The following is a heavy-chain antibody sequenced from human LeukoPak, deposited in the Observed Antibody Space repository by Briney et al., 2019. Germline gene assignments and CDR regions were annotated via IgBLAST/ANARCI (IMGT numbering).Heavy chain of an antibody. J-gene: IGHJ4*02. CDR3: ASGCSSTSCYEYYFDY. D-gene: IGHD2-2*01. V-gene: IGHV1-2*02. CDR1: GYTFTSYY. CDR2: INPNSDGT. Sequence: ASVKVSCRASGYTFTSYYMHWVRQARGQGREWMGWINPNSDGTNYAQKFQGRVTMTRDTSISTAYMELSRLRSDDTAVYYCASGCSSTSCYEYYFDYWGQGTLVTVSS.